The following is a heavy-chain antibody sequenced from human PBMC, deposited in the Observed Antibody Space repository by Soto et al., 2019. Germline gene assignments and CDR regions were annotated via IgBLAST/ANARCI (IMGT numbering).Heavy chain of an antibody. V-gene: IGHV3-33*01. CDR3: ATDFDTVVTPNGFDP. Sequence: QVQLVESGGGVVQPGRSLRLSCAASGFTFSSYGMHWVRQAPGKGLEWVAVIWYDGSTKSYADSVKGRFNISRDNSNHTLSLQMNSLRAEDTAVYYCATDFDTVVTPNGFDPWGQGTLVTVSS. CDR2: IWYDGSTK. CDR1: GFTFSSYG. J-gene: IGHJ5*02. D-gene: IGHD2-21*02.